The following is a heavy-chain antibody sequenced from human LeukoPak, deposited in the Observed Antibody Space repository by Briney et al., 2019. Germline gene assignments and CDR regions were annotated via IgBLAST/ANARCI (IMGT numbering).Heavy chain of an antibody. V-gene: IGHV3-30*18. CDR3: AKDGDYYGSGKGGFDY. CDR2: ISYDGSNK. D-gene: IGHD3-10*01. Sequence: GGSLRLSCAASGFTFSSYGMHWVRQAPGKGLEWVAGISYDGSNKYYADSVKGRFTISRDNSKNTLYLQMNSLRAEDTAVYYCAKDGDYYGSGKGGFDYWGQGTLVTVSS. J-gene: IGHJ4*02. CDR1: GFTFSSYG.